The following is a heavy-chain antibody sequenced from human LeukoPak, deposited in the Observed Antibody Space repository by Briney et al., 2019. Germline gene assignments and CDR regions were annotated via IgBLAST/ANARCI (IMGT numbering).Heavy chain of an antibody. V-gene: IGHV3-23*01. CDR1: GFTFSSYA. CDR3: AKSDFFVRLHG. Sequence: GGSLRLSCAASGFTFSSYAMSWVRQAPGKGLEWDSAISGSGGSTYYADSVKGRFTISRDNSKNTLYLQMNSLRAEDTAVYYCAKSDFFVRLHGWGQGTLVTVSS. CDR2: ISGSGGST. J-gene: IGHJ4*02. D-gene: IGHD5-24*01.